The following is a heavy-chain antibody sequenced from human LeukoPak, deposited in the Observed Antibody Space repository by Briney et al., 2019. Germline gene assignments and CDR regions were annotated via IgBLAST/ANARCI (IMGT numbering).Heavy chain of an antibody. J-gene: IGHJ4*02. Sequence: ASVKVSCKASGYTFTDYYIHWVRQAPGQGLEWMGWINPNSGGPNYAQKFQGRVTMTRDSSISVGDMELSRLRSDDTAVYYCARGVVDLGLDYWGQGTLVTVSS. CDR2: INPNSGGP. D-gene: IGHD2-15*01. CDR1: GYTFTDYY. CDR3: ARGVVDLGLDY. V-gene: IGHV1-2*02.